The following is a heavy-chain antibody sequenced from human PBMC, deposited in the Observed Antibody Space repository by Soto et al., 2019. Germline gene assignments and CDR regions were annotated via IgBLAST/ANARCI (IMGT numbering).Heavy chain of an antibody. J-gene: IGHJ5*02. CDR1: GGSISTVGYY. CDR3: ARVFGSGKSYTLINWFDP. D-gene: IGHD3-10*01. Sequence: SETLSLTCTVSGGSISTVGYYWSWARQHPGKGLEWMGYIYYTGSTYCNPSLKSRLIISVDTSMNQISLKLSSVTSADTAMYYCARVFGSGKSYTLINWFDPWGQGILVGVSS. V-gene: IGHV4-31*03. CDR2: IYYTGST.